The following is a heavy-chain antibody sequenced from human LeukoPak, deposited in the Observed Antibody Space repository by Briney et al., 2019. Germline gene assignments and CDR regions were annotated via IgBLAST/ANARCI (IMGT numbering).Heavy chain of an antibody. V-gene: IGHV3-7*01. CDR3: SRCGYSSSWYCAY. CDR1: GFTFSSYW. Sequence: GGSLRLSCAASGFTFSSYWMSWVRQAPGKGLEWVANIKQDGSEKYYVDSVKGRFTISRDNAKNSLYLQMNSLRAEDTAVYYCSRCGYSSSWYCAYWGQGTLVTVSS. D-gene: IGHD6-13*01. J-gene: IGHJ4*02. CDR2: IKQDGSEK.